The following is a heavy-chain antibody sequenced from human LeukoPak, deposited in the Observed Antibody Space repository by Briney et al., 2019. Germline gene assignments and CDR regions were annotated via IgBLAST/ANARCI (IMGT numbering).Heavy chain of an antibody. D-gene: IGHD6-19*01. CDR2: ISYDGSNK. CDR3: VKGIAVADDY. CDR1: GFTFSSYA. Sequence: GGSLRLSCAASGFTFSSYAMHWVRQAPGKGLEWVAVISYDGSNKYYADSVKGRFTISRDNSKNTLYLQMNSLRAEDTAVYYCVKGIAVADDYWGQGTLVTVSS. J-gene: IGHJ4*02. V-gene: IGHV3-30-3*01.